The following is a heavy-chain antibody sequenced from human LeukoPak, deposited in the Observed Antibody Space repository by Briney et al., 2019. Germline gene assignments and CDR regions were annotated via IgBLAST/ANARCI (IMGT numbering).Heavy chain of an antibody. J-gene: IGHJ4*02. CDR3: ARERWGNLDY. V-gene: IGHV1-69*13. Sequence: SVKVSCKASRGTLSSFAISWVRQAPGQGLEWLGGIIPVYGTTNYAQKFQGRVTITADESTSTAYMELSSLRSEDTAMYYCARERWGNLDYWGQGTLVTVSS. CDR1: RGTLSSFA. D-gene: IGHD4-23*01. CDR2: IIPVYGTT.